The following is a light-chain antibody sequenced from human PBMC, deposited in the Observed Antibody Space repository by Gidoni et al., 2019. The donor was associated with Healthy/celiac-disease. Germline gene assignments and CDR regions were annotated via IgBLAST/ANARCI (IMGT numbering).Light chain of an antibody. CDR1: PSVSSN. CDR2: GAS. J-gene: IGKJ1*01. Sequence: EIVMTQSPATLSVSPGERATLSCRASPSVSSNLAWYQQKPGQAPRLLIYGASTRATGIPARLSGSGSGKEFNLTISRLQSEDFAVYYCQQYNNWPPWTFGQXTKVEIK. CDR3: QQYNNWPPWT. V-gene: IGKV3-15*01.